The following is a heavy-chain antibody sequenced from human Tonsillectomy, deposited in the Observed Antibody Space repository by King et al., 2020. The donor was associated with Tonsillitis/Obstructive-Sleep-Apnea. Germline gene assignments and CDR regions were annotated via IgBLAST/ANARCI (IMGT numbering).Heavy chain of an antibody. Sequence: VQLVESGGGLVQPGGSLRLSCAASGFTFSSYAMHWVRQAPGKGLEYVSAISSNGGSTYYANSVKGRFTISRDNSKNTLYLQMGSLRAEDMAVYYCARAEGGYDFWSGYYRDYYYYYMDVWGKGTTVTVSS. D-gene: IGHD3-3*01. CDR1: GFTFSSYA. V-gene: IGHV3-64*01. CDR2: ISSNGGST. CDR3: ARAEGGYDFWSGYYRDYYYYYMDV. J-gene: IGHJ6*03.